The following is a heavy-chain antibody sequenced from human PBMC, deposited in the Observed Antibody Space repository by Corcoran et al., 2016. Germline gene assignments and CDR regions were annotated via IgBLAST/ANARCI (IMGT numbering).Heavy chain of an antibody. CDR1: GFTFSSYG. CDR3: ARGRYCSSTSCFYFDY. V-gene: IGHV3-33*01. Sequence: QVQLVESGGGVVQPGRSLRLSCAASGFTFSSYGMHWVRQAPGKGLEWVAVIWYDGSNKYYADSVKGRFTISRDNSKNTLYLQMNSLRAEDTAVYYCARGRYCSSTSCFYFDYWGQGTLVTVSS. D-gene: IGHD2-2*01. J-gene: IGHJ4*02. CDR2: IWYDGSNK.